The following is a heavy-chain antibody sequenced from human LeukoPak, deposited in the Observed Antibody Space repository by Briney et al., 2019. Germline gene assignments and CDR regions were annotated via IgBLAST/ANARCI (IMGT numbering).Heavy chain of an antibody. CDR2: IGTAGDT. CDR1: GFTFSSYD. D-gene: IGHD1-1*01. CDR3: ARVGTTGTIDY. V-gene: IGHV3-13*01. Sequence: PGGSLRLSCAASGFTFSSYDMHWVRQATGKGLEWVSAIGTAGDTYYPGSVKGRFTISRENAKNSLYLQMNSLRAGDTAVYYCARVGTTGTIDYWGQGTLVTVSS. J-gene: IGHJ4*02.